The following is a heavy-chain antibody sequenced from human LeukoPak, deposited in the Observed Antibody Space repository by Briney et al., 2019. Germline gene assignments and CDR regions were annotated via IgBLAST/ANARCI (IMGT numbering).Heavy chain of an antibody. D-gene: IGHD3-22*01. CDR1: GFTFSTYG. CDR2: IRYDGSNK. J-gene: IGHJ4*02. Sequence: GGTLRLSCVASGFTFSTYGMYWVRQAPGKGLEWVSFIRYDGSNKYYADSVKGRFTISRDNSKNTLYLQMNSLRAEDTAVYYCAKDSRTYYDSSGYWDWGQGTLVTVSS. V-gene: IGHV3-30*02. CDR3: AKDSRTYYDSSGYWD.